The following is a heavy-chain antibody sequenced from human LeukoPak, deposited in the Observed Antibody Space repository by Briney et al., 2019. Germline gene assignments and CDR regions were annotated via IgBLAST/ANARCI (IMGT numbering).Heavy chain of an antibody. Sequence: GGSLRLSCAASGFTFDDYGMSWVRQAPGKGLKWVSGINWNGGSTGYADSVKGRFTISRDNAKNSLYLQMNSLRAEDTALYYCAREFYDSSGYYYYYYYMDVWGKGTTVTVSS. CDR3: AREFYDSSGYYYYYYYMDV. CDR2: INWNGGST. J-gene: IGHJ6*03. CDR1: GFTFDDYG. V-gene: IGHV3-20*04. D-gene: IGHD3-22*01.